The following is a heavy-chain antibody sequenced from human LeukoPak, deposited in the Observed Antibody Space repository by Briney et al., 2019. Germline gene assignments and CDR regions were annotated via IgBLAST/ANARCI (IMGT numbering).Heavy chain of an antibody. D-gene: IGHD5-18*01. CDR1: GFTFSSYS. CDR3: ARDSEDGYSYGLSDY. J-gene: IGHJ4*02. V-gene: IGHV3-21*01. Sequence: GSLRLSCAASGFTFSSYSMNWVRQAPGKGLEWVSSISSSSSYIYYADSVKGRFTISRDNAKNSLYLQMNSLRAEDTAVYYCARDSEDGYSYGLSDYWGQGTLVTVSS. CDR2: ISSSSSYI.